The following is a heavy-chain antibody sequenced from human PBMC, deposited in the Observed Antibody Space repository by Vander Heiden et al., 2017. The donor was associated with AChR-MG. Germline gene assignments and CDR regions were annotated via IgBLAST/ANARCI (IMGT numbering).Heavy chain of an antibody. CDR3: TRDQVYGDYSFDY. D-gene: IGHD4-17*01. V-gene: IGHV3-49*03. CDR1: GFTFGAYA. Sequence: EVQLVESGGGLVQPGRSLRLSCTASGFTFGAYAMSWSRQAPGTGREWVGFMRSKAYGGTTEYAASVKGRFTISRDDSKSIAYLQMNSLKTEDTAVYYCTRDQVYGDYSFDYWGQGTLVTVSS. CDR2: MRSKAYGGTT. J-gene: IGHJ4*02.